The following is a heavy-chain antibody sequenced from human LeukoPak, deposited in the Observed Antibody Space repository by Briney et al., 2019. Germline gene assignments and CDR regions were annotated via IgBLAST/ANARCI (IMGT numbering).Heavy chain of an antibody. J-gene: IGHJ4*02. CDR1: GYTFTNYA. CDR2: ISAHNGNT. D-gene: IGHD3-22*01. CDR3: ARSLYYDDFSTTTYDDY. V-gene: IGHV1-18*01. Sequence: GASVKVSCKASGYTFTNYAVSWVRQAPGQGLEWMGCISAHNGNTNCAQKFQDRVTMSRDTSTSAAYMELRSLRSDDTAVYFCARSLYYDDFSTTTYDDYWGQGTLVTVSS.